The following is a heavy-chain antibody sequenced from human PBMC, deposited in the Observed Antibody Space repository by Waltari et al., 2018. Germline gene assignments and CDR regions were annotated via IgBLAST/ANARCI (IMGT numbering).Heavy chain of an antibody. CDR1: GGSISSGGYS. Sequence: QLQLQESGSGLVKPSQTLSLTCAVSGGSISSGGYSWSWIRQPPGKGMAWIGYMYHSGSTYCNPSLKSRGTISVDRSKNQFSLKLSSVTAADTAVYYCAREGPFHCSSTSCYSRWGQGTLVTVSS. CDR3: AREGPFHCSSTSCYSR. CDR2: MYHSGST. D-gene: IGHD2-2*01. J-gene: IGHJ4*02. V-gene: IGHV4-30-2*01.